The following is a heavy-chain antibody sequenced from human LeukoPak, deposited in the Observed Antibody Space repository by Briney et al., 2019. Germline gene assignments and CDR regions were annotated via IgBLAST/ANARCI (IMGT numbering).Heavy chain of an antibody. J-gene: IGHJ3*02. Sequence: SETLSLTCAVYGESFSGYYWSWIRQPQGRGWSGLGKINHSGSTNYNPSLKSRVTISVDTSKNQFSLKLSSVTAADTAVYYCASLYDSSGYSYAFDIWGKGTTVTVSS. CDR2: INHSGST. CDR1: GESFSGYY. CDR3: ASLYDSSGYSYAFDI. D-gene: IGHD3-22*01. V-gene: IGHV4-34*01.